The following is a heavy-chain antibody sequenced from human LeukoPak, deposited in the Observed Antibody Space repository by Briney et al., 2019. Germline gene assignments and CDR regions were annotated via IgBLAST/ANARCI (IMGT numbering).Heavy chain of an antibody. J-gene: IGHJ4*02. CDR1: GGSISSGGYY. Sequence: PSQTLSLTCTVSGGSISSGGYYWSWIRQHPGKGLEWIGYIYYSGSTYYNPSLKSRVTISVDTSKNQFSLKLGSVTAADTAVYYCASLYSSSSEGDYWGQGTLVTVSS. V-gene: IGHV4-31*03. CDR2: IYYSGST. CDR3: ASLYSSSSEGDY. D-gene: IGHD6-6*01.